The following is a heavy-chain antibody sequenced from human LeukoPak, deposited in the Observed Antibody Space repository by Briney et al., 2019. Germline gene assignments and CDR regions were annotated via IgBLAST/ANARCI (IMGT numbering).Heavy chain of an antibody. CDR2: IIPIFGTA. V-gene: IGHV1-69*13. CDR3: ARGYRITMVRGVISPFDP. J-gene: IGHJ5*02. Sequence: SVKVSCKASGGTFSSYAISWVRQAPGQGGEWMGGIIPIFGTANYAQKFQGRVTTTADESTSTAYMELSSLRSEDTAVYYCARGYRITMVRGVISPFDPWGQGTLVTVSS. CDR1: GGTFSSYA. D-gene: IGHD3-10*01.